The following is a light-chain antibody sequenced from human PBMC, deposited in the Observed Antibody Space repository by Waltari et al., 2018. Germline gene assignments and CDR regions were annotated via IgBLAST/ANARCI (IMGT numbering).Light chain of an antibody. V-gene: IGKV1-39*01. CDR1: QNIDRS. J-gene: IGKJ1*01. CDR3: QQSHRSPWT. CDR2: AAS. Sequence: DIQMTQSPSSLSASVGDTVTITCRTSQNIDRSLNWYHQRPGNATKLLIFAASSLQSGVSERFSGSGSGTDLNVTISGLQPEDCATYCCQQSHRSPWTLGKGTQV.